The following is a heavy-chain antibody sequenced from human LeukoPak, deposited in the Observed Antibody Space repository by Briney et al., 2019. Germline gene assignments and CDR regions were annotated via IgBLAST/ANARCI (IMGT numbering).Heavy chain of an antibody. CDR1: GGSISGYY. V-gene: IGHV4-59*01. D-gene: IGHD5-18*01. J-gene: IGHJ4*02. CDR3: ARSTWIQLWLLDY. Sequence: SSETLSLTCTVSGGSISGYYWSWIRQPPGKGLEWIGYIYYSGSTNYNPSLKSRVTISVDTSKNQFSLKLSSVTAADTAVYYCARSTWIQLWLLDYWGQGTLVTVSS. CDR2: IYYSGST.